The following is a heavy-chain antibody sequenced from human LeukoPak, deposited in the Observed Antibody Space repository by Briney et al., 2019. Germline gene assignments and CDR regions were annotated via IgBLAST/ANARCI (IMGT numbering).Heavy chain of an antibody. Sequence: GGSLRLSCAASGFTFSSYGIHWVRQAPGKGLEWVALIWYDGSNRYYVDSVKGRFTISRDNSKNTLYLQMNSLRAEDTAVYYCARGNTAMVTWGQGTLVTVSS. D-gene: IGHD5-18*01. V-gene: IGHV3-33*01. CDR2: IWYDGSNR. CDR3: ARGNTAMVT. CDR1: GFTFSSYG. J-gene: IGHJ4*02.